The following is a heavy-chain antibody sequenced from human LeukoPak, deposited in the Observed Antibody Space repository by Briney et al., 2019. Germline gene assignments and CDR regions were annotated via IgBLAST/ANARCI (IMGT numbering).Heavy chain of an antibody. CDR3: ARADYGDYFAY. CDR1: GYTFTGYY. V-gene: IGHV1-2*02. Sequence: ASXXXSXKASGYTFTGYYMHWVRQAPGQGVEWMGWINPNSGGTNYAQKFQGRVTITRDTSISTAYMDLSRLRSDDTAVYYCARADYGDYFAYWGQGTLVTVSS. D-gene: IGHD4-17*01. CDR2: INPNSGGT. J-gene: IGHJ4*02.